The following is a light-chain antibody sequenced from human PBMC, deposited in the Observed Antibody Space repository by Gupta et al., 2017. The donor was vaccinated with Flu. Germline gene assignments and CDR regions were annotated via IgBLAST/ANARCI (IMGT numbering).Light chain of an antibody. CDR3: QQRTNWRLT. V-gene: IGKV3-11*01. CDR1: QNVTTF. CDR2: YSY. Sequence: PAARSLSPGDSATLSGRASQNVTTFLAWYQQKPGQSPRLLIYYSYKRATGIPGRFSGSGSGTDFTLTISNLEPEDFAVYYCQQRTNWRLTFGGGTRVEIK. J-gene: IGKJ4*01.